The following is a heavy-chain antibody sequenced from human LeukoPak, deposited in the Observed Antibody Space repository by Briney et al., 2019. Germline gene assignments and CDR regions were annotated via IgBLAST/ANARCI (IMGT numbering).Heavy chain of an antibody. J-gene: IGHJ4*02. V-gene: IGHV4-34*01. CDR3: ARAISGDYDSSGYSLFDY. CDR2: INHSGST. D-gene: IGHD3-22*01. Sequence: SETLSLTCAVYGGSFSGYYWSWLRQPPGKGLEWIGEINHSGSTNYNPSLKSRVTISVDTSKNQFSLKLSSVTAADTAVYYCARAISGDYDSSGYSLFDYWGQGTLVTVSS. CDR1: GGSFSGYY.